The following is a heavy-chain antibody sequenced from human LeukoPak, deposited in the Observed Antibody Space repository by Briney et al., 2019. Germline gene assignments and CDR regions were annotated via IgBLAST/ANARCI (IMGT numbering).Heavy chain of an antibody. CDR3: VRDRGYSTFDY. V-gene: IGHV3-7*01. CDR2: MKEDGGEI. D-gene: IGHD4-23*01. CDR1: GFPFSNYW. J-gene: IGHJ4*02. Sequence: PGGSLRLFCAGSGFPFSNYWMAWVRQAPGKGLEWVANMKEDGGEINYADSVKGRFTISRDNAKNSLDLQMNSLRVDDTAVYYCVRDRGYSTFDYWGQGTLVIVSS.